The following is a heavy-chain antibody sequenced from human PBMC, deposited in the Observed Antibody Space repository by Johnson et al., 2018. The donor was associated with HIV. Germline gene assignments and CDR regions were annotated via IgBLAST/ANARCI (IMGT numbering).Heavy chain of an antibody. V-gene: IGHV3-66*01. CDR1: GFTVSSNY. CDR2: IYSGSTI. D-gene: IGHD3-10*01. J-gene: IGHJ3*02. Sequence: VQLVESGGGLVQPGGSLRLSCAASGFTVSSNYMSWVRQAPGKGLEWVSVIYSGSTIYHAESVKGRFTISRDNAKKSLYLQMNSLRVEDTAVYYCAREQATLWFRASGAAFDIWGQGTTVTVSS. CDR3: AREQATLWFRASGAAFDI.